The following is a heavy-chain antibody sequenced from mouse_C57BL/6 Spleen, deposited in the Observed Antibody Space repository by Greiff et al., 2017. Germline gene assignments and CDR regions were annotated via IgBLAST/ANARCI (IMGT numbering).Heavy chain of an antibody. CDR1: GYAFSSYW. Sequence: QVQLQQSGAELVKPGASVKISCKASGYAFSSYWMNWVKQRPGKGLEWIGQIYPGDGDTNYNGKFKGKATLTADKSSSTAYMQLSSLTSEDSAVYFCAIRGDYYDSSQYYFDYWGQGTTLTVSS. D-gene: IGHD1-1*01. J-gene: IGHJ2*01. CDR2: IYPGDGDT. CDR3: AIRGDYYDSSQYYFDY. V-gene: IGHV1-80*01.